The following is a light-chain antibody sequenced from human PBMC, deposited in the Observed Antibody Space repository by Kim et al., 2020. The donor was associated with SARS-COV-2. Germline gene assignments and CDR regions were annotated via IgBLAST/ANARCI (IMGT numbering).Light chain of an antibody. CDR2: AAS. J-gene: IGKJ2*01. CDR1: QSISSY. Sequence: DIQMTQSPSSLSASVGDRVTITCRASQSISSYFNWYQQKPGKAPKLLIYAASSLQSGVPSRFSGSGSGTDFTLTISSLQPEDFATYYCQHLVAFGQVTKLEI. V-gene: IGKV1-39*01. CDR3: QHLVA.